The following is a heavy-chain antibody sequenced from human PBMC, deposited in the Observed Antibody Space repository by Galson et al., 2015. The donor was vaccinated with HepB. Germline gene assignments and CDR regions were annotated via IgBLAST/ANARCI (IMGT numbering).Heavy chain of an antibody. D-gene: IGHD4-23*01. CDR1: GSTFTSYD. V-gene: IGHV1-8*01. Sequence: SVTVSCKASGSTFTSYDINWVRQATGQGLEWMGWMNPNSGNTGYAQKFQGRVTMTRNTSISTAYMELSSLRSEDTAVYYCARGRESSTVVMRYYYYYGMDVWGQGTTVTVSS. J-gene: IGHJ6*02. CDR2: MNPNSGNT. CDR3: ARGRESSTVVMRYYYYYGMDV.